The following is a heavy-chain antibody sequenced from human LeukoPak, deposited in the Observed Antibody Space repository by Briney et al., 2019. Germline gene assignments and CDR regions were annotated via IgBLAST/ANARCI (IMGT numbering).Heavy chain of an antibody. CDR3: ALTYYYGSGSRNFDY. CDR1: GFTFSSYS. V-gene: IGHV3-48*01. D-gene: IGHD3-10*01. J-gene: IGHJ4*02. Sequence: GGSLRLSCAASGFTFSSYSMNWVRQAPGKGLEWVSYISSSSSTIYYADSVKGRFTISRDNAKNSLYLQMNSLRAEDTAVYYCALTYYYGSGSRNFDYWGQGTLVTVSS. CDR2: ISSSSSTI.